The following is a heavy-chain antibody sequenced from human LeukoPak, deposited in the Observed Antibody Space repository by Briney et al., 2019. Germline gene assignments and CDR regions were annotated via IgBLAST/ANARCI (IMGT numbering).Heavy chain of an antibody. V-gene: IGHV3-11*01. Sequence: GGSLRLSCAASGFTFSDHYMSWIRQAPGKGLEWVSYISSSGSTIYYADSVKGRFTISRDNAKNSLYLQMNSLRAEDTAVYYCARSNTSSRTDDAFDIWGQGTMVTVSS. CDR1: GFTFSDHY. J-gene: IGHJ3*02. CDR2: ISSSGSTI. D-gene: IGHD6-13*01. CDR3: ARSNTSSRTDDAFDI.